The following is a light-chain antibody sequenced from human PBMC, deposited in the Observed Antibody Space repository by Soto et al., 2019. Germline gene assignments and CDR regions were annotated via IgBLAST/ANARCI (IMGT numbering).Light chain of an antibody. J-gene: IGKJ4*01. V-gene: IGKV1-6*01. CDR3: LQDHNYPLT. CDR1: QGIRND. CDR2: AAS. Sequence: AIQMTQSPSSLSASVGDRVTITCRSSQGIRNDLGWYQQKLGRAPKLLIYAASSLQSGVPSRFSGSGSGTDFTLTISSLQPEDFATYYCLQDHNYPLTFGGGTKVDIK.